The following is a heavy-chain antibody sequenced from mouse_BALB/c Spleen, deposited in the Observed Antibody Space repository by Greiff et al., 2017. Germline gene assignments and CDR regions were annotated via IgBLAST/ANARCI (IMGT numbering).Heavy chain of an antibody. CDR3: TREGSSYLYYAMDY. CDR2: ISSGGSYT. V-gene: IGHV5-6-4*01. Sequence: EVKLVESGGGLVKPGGSLKLSCAASGFTFSSYTMSWVRQTPEKRLEWVATISSGGSYTYYPDSVKGRFTISRDNAKNTLYLQMSSLKSEDTAMYYCTREGSSYLYYAMDYWGQGTSVTVSS. CDR1: GFTFSSYT. D-gene: IGHD1-1*01. J-gene: IGHJ4*01.